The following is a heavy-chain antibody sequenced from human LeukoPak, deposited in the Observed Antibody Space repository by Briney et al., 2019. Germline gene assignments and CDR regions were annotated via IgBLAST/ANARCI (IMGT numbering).Heavy chain of an antibody. CDR1: GFTFSSYA. J-gene: IGHJ4*02. D-gene: IGHD1-26*01. V-gene: IGHV3-23*01. CDR2: ISGSGGST. Sequence: GGSLRLSCAASGFTFSSYAMSWVRQAPGKGLEWVSAISGSGGSTYYADSVKGRFTISRDNSKNTLYLQVNSLRAEDTAVYYCAAVLGATYFDYWGQGTLVTVSS. CDR3: AAVLGATYFDY.